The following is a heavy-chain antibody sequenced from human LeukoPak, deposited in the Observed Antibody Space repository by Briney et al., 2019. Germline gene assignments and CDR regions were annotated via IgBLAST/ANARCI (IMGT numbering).Heavy chain of an antibody. CDR3: SKDQSLPCTRGTAHI. CDR1: GFTFSNYW. CDR2: IRPDGSAE. J-gene: IGHJ3*01. Sequence: GGSLRLSCEASGFTFSNYWMTWVRQAPGKGLEWVANIRPDGSAENYVDSVKGRFTISRDNAKNSLYIPLDSLGARDTAIFFLSKDQSLPCTRGTAHIWGQGTVVTVSS. V-gene: IGHV3-7*01. D-gene: IGHD2-8*01.